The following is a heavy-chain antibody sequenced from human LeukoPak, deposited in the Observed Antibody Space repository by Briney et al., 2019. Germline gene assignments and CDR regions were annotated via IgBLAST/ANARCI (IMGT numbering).Heavy chain of an antibody. CDR1: GFTFSDYY. CDR2: ISSSSSYI. CDR3: APEDIVVVVAASPLS. V-gene: IGHV3-11*06. J-gene: IGHJ6*04. Sequence: GGSLRLSCAASGFTFSDYYMNWIRQAPGKGLEWVSYISSSSSYIYYADSVKGRFTISRDNAKNSLYLQMNSLRAEDTAVYYCAPEDIVVVVAASPLSWGKGTTVTISS. D-gene: IGHD2-15*01.